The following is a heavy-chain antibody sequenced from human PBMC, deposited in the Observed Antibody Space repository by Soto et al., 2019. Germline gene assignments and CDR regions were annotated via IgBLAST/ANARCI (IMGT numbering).Heavy chain of an antibody. J-gene: IGHJ4*02. Sequence: QVQLLQSGAEVKKPGSSVKVSCKASGGTFSTYTISWVRQAPGQGLEWMGRIIPILGIANYAQKFQDGITITADKSTSTAYMELSSLRSQDTAVYYCVRETCTNGVCYTYYWGQGTLVTVSS. D-gene: IGHD2-8*01. CDR3: VRETCTNGVCYTYY. CDR2: IIPILGIA. CDR1: GGTFSTYT. V-gene: IGHV1-69*08.